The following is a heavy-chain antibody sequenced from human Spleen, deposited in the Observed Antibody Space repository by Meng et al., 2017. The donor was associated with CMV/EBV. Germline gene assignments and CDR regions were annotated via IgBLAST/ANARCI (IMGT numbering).Heavy chain of an antibody. CDR2: IHHSGNT. D-gene: IGHD3-10*01. Sequence: SETLSLTCTVSGGSVSSGSYFWNWIRQPPGKGLEWIGSIHHSGNTYYKTSLKRRVTLSIDTSKNQLSLKLSSVTAADTAIYQCARGIYGSGYYFDYWGQGTLVTVSS. CDR1: GGSVSSGSYF. V-gene: IGHV4-39*07. CDR3: ARGIYGSGYYFDY. J-gene: IGHJ4*02.